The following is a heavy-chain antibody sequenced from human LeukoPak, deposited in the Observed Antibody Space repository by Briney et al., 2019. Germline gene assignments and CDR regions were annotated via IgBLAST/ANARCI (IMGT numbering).Heavy chain of an antibody. V-gene: IGHV4-59*12. D-gene: IGHD6-13*01. Sequence: SETLSLTCTVSGGSISNYWSWIRQPPGKGLEWIGYISYSGSTNYNPSLKSRVTISVDTSKNQFSLKLSSVTAADTAVYYCAREQLEIYWGQGTLVTVSS. CDR3: AREQLEIY. CDR1: GGSISNY. J-gene: IGHJ4*02. CDR2: ISYSGST.